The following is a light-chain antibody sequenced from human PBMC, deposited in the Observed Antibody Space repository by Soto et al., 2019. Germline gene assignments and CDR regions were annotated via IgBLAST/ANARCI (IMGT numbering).Light chain of an antibody. CDR2: KVS. V-gene: IGKV2-30*01. CDR3: MQGTHWPPGPWT. CDR1: QSLVYSDGNTY. J-gene: IGKJ1*01. Sequence: DVVMTQSPLSLPVTLGQPASISCRSSQSLVYSDGNTYLNWFQQRPGQSPRRLIYKVSNRDSGVPDRFSGSGTGTDFALKISRVEAEDVGVYYGMQGTHWPPGPWTFGQGTKVEIK.